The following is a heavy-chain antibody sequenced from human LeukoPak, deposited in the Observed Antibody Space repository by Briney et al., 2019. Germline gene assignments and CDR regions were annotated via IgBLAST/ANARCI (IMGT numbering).Heavy chain of an antibody. J-gene: IGHJ6*02. CDR1: GGSFSGYY. CDR2: INHSGST. D-gene: IGHD3-10*01. V-gene: IGHV4-34*01. CDR3: ARHLPITPYGMDV. Sequence: SETLSLTCAVYGGSFSGYYWSWIRQPPGKGLEWIGEINHSGSTNYNPSLKSRVTISVDTSKNQFSLKLSSVTAADTAVYYCARHLPITPYGMDVWGQGTTVTVSS.